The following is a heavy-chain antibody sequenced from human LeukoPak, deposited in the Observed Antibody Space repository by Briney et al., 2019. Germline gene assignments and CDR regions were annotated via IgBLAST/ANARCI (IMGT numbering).Heavy chain of an antibody. J-gene: IGHJ4*02. CDR2: IKCDGSKR. V-gene: IGHV3-30*03. CDR3: ARDRRPEKSDYGDPLDY. Sequence: SLTLSCAASAFTFRTYGMHWLRHAPGLGLEWLALIKCDGSKRYYEDSVKGRFTSSRDNSKNTLYLQTNSLRVEDTALYYCARDRRPEKSDYGDPLDYWGQGTLVTVSS. CDR1: AFTFRTYG. D-gene: IGHD4-17*01.